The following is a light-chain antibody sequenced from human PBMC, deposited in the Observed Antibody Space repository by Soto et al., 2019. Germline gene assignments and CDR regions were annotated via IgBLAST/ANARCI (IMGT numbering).Light chain of an antibody. V-gene: IGKV3-15*01. CDR3: QQYNNWPIT. J-gene: IGKJ5*01. Sequence: EILMTQSPATLSVSPGERATLSCRASQSVSSNLGWYQQKPGQAPRLLIYGASTRATGIPARFSGSGSGTEFTLTISSLQSEDFAVYYCQQYNNWPITFGQGTRLESK. CDR2: GAS. CDR1: QSVSSN.